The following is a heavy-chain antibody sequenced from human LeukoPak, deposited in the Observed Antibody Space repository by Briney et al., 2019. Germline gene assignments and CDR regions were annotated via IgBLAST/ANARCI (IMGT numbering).Heavy chain of an antibody. CDR2: ISYDGSNK. Sequence: GRSLRLSCAASGFTFSSYAMHWVRQAPGKGLERVAVISYDGSNKYYADSVKGRFTISRDNSKNTLYLQMNSLRAEDTAVYYCARSPTMIVVVITTSYFDYWGQGTLVTVSS. CDR1: GFTFSSYA. V-gene: IGHV3-30-3*01. J-gene: IGHJ4*02. CDR3: ARSPTMIVVVITTSYFDY. D-gene: IGHD3-22*01.